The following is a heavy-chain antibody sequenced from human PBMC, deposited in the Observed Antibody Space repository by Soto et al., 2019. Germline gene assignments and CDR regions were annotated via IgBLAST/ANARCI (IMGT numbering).Heavy chain of an antibody. D-gene: IGHD3-16*01. CDR1: GYTFTSYD. CDR3: ERLKQDYAEA. Sequence: QVQLVQSGAEVKKPGASVKVSCKASGYTFTSYDINWVRLATGQGLEWMGWMNPNSGNTAYAQKFQGRVTMTRNTSKSTAYMRLSSLTSEDTSLYYSERLKQDYAEAWGQGTLVTVSS. V-gene: IGHV1-8*01. J-gene: IGHJ5*02. CDR2: MNPNSGNT.